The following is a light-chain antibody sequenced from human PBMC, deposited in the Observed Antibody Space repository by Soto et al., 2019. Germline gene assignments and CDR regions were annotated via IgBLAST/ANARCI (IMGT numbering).Light chain of an antibody. CDR3: AAWDGSLRELL. CDR2: DTN. J-gene: IGLJ2*01. CDR1: SSSIGKNY. V-gene: IGLV1-51*01. Sequence: QTVVTQPPSVSAAPGQKVTISCSGSSSSIGKNYVSWYQQFPGTAPKLLIVDTNKRPSGIPDRFSGSKSGTSATLAITGLQTGDEADYYCAAWDGSLRELLFGGGTQLTVL.